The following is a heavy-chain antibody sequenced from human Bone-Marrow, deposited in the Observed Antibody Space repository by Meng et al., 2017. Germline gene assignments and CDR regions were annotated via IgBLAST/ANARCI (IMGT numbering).Heavy chain of an antibody. V-gene: IGHV3-30*02. J-gene: IGHJ4*02. Sequence: GESLKISCAASGFTFSSYGMHWVRQAPGKGLEWVALIWYDGSNKYYADSVKGRFTISRDNSKNTLYLQMNSLRAEDTAVYYCARDSIPYSYGENYFDYWGQGTLVTVSS. CDR2: IWYDGSNK. D-gene: IGHD5-18*01. CDR3: ARDSIPYSYGENYFDY. CDR1: GFTFSSYG.